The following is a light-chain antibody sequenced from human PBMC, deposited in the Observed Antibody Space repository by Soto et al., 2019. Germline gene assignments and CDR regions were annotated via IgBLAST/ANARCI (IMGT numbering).Light chain of an antibody. CDR3: YSSRSSRSTLDV. Sequence: QSALTQPASVSGSPGQSITISCAGTSSDIGGSNYVSWYQQHPGKAPKLMIYGVSNRPSGVSNRFSRSKSGNTASLTISGLQAEDEADYFCYSSRSSRSTLDVFGTGTKVTVL. CDR1: SSDIGGSNY. V-gene: IGLV2-14*03. CDR2: GVS. J-gene: IGLJ1*01.